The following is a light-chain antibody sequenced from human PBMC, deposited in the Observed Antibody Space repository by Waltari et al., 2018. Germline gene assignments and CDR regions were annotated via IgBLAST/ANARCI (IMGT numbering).Light chain of an antibody. Sequence: EIVLTQSLGTLSLSPGERGTLSCRASQSVSRFLAWYQQKPGQAPRLLSYGASTRATGIPDRFSGSGSGTDFSLTISRLEPEDFAVYYCQKYDRLPATFGQGTKVEIK. CDR3: QKYDRLPAT. CDR1: QSVSRF. J-gene: IGKJ1*01. V-gene: IGKV3-20*01. CDR2: GAS.